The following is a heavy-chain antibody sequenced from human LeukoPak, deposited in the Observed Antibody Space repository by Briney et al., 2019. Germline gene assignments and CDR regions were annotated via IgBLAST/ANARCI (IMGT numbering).Heavy chain of an antibody. J-gene: IGHJ5*02. CDR1: GYTFTSYD. CDR2: MNPNSGNT. D-gene: IGHD3-9*01. CDR3: ARELYYDILTGYTWFDP. V-gene: IGHV1-8*01. Sequence: GASVKVSCKASGYTFTSYDINWVRQATGQGLEWMGCMNPNSGNTGYAQKFQGRVTMTRDTSISTAYMELSRLRSDDTAVYYCARELYYDILTGYTWFDPWGQGTLVTVSS.